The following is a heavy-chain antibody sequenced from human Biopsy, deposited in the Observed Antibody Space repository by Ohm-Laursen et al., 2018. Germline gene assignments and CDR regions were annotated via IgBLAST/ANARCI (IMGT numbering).Heavy chain of an antibody. CDR2: INQGGRT. V-gene: IGHV4-34*08. D-gene: IGHD2-15*01. J-gene: IGHJ4*02. Sequence: PGTLSLTCEVYGKTFSDYYWSWIRQPPGKGLEWIGQINQGGRTNYNPSLKSRVNISADKSNNQFSLKLTSVTSADTAVYFCGNEVHGRDYWGLGALVTVSS. CDR1: GKTFSDYY. CDR3: GNEVHGRDY.